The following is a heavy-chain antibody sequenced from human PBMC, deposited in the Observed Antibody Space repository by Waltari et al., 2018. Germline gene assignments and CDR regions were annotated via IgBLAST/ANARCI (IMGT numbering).Heavy chain of an antibody. D-gene: IGHD3-10*01. Sequence: QVQLQESGPGMVKPSQTLSLTCTVSGGSISSGGYYWSWIRQHPGKCLEWIGYIYYSGSTYYNPALNSRLTISVDTSNNQFSRKLSSVTSAYTAVYYCARVRGSAFYIWGQGTMVTVSA. CDR1: GGSISSGGYY. CDR3: ARVRGSAFYI. CDR2: IYYSGST. J-gene: IGHJ3*02. V-gene: IGHV4-31*03.